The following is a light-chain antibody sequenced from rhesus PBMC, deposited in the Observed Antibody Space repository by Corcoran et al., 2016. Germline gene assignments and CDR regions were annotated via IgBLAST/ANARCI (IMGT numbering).Light chain of an antibody. CDR3: QQYNSSPLT. Sequence: DIQMTQSPSSLSASVGDRVTITCRASQGISSYLAWYQQKPGKAPKHLIYYASNFESGVPSRFSGSGAGTEFPLTISSLQSEDCATDYCQQYNSSPLTVGGGTKVELK. CDR2: YAS. CDR1: QGISSY. V-gene: IGKV1-37*01. J-gene: IGKJ4*01.